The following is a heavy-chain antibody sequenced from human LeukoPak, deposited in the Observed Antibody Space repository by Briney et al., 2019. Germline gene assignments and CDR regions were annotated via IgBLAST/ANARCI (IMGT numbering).Heavy chain of an antibody. D-gene: IGHD1-1*01. V-gene: IGHV3-30-3*01. J-gene: IGHJ4*02. CDR3: ARGTGLH. Sequence: PGRSLRLSCAASGFTFSSYAMHWVRQAPGKGLEWVAVISYDGSNKYYADSVKGRFTISRDNSKNTLYLQMNSLRAEDTAVYYCARGTGLHWGQGTLVTVSS. CDR1: GFTFSSYA. CDR2: ISYDGSNK.